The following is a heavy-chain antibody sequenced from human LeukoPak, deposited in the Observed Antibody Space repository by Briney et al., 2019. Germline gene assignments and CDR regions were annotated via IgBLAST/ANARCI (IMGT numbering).Heavy chain of an antibody. CDR2: IHYSVTT. J-gene: IGHJ4*02. CDR1: GGSVSSGTYF. D-gene: IGHD7-27*01. V-gene: IGHV4-61*01. Sequence: SETLSLTCTVSGGSVSSGTYFWTWVRQPPGKGLEWIGHIHYSVTTNYNPSLKSRVTMSLDTSKNQFSLKLTSVTAADTAIYFCARWGIYWGQGILVTVSS. CDR3: ARWGIY.